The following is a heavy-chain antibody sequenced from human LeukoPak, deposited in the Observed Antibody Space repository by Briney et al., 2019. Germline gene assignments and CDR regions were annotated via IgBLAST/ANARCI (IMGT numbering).Heavy chain of an antibody. Sequence: SGPALVKPTQTLTLTCTLSGFSLTTSGTRVSWIRQPPEKALEFLARIDWDDDKFYCTSLKTRLTISKDTSKNQVVLTMTNMDPVDTATYYCARISGPGAFDIWGRGTMVTVSS. D-gene: IGHD6-25*01. CDR3: ARISGPGAFDI. CDR2: IDWDDDK. CDR1: GFSLTTSGTR. V-gene: IGHV2-70*04. J-gene: IGHJ3*02.